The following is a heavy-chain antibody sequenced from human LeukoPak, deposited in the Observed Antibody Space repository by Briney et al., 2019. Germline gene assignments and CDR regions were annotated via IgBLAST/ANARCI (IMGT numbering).Heavy chain of an antibody. Sequence: ASVKVSCKASGGTFSSYAISWVRQAPGQGLEWMGRIIPIFGTANYAQKFQGRVTITTDESTSTAYMELSSLRSEDTAVYYCARDPRIAAHPGYYYYMDVWGKGTTVTVSS. CDR2: IIPIFGTA. CDR1: GGTFSSYA. CDR3: ARDPRIAAHPGYYYYMDV. V-gene: IGHV1-69*05. J-gene: IGHJ6*03. D-gene: IGHD6-6*01.